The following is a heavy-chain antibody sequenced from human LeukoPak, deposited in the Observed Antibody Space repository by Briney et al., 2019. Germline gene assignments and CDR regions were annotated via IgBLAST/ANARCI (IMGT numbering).Heavy chain of an antibody. V-gene: IGHV4-4*02. CDR2: IYHSGNT. CDR1: GGSISSINW. Sequence: PSQTLSLTCAVSGGSISSINWWSCGRQPPGKGLEGIWAIYHSGNTNYNPSLKGRFTISVDKSKNPFSLKMSCVTASETAVYLWSKCVGGDCYSGSDAFDIWGQGTMVTVSS. CDR3: SKCVGGDCYSGSDAFDI. D-gene: IGHD2-21*02. J-gene: IGHJ3*02.